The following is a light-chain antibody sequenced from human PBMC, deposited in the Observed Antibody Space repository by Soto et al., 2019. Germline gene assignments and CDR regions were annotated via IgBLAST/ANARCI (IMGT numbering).Light chain of an antibody. CDR3: QQYSNWPRT. J-gene: IGKJ1*01. Sequence: EIVMTQSPATLSVSPGERATLSCRASQSVSDYLAWYQQTPGQPPSLLIYTASTMATGIPARFSGSGSGTEFTLTISSLQSEDFAVYYCQQYSNWPRTFGQGNRVEIK. CDR2: TAS. V-gene: IGKV3-15*01. CDR1: QSVSDY.